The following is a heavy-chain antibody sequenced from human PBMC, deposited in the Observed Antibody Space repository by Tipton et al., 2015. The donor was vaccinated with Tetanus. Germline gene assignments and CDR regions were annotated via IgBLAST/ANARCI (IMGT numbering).Heavy chain of an antibody. CDR1: GFPFSDYW. CDR3: TRDLLRQWVLDL. J-gene: IGHJ5*02. CDR2: IKSDGSDT. Sequence: SLRLSCAASGFPFSDYWMHWVRQAPGKRLEWVSHIKSDGSDTHYADSVKGRFTISRDNARSTLFLYMNSLRVADTAIYFCTRDLLRQWVLDLWGPGALVSVSS. V-gene: IGHV3-74*01. D-gene: IGHD1-26*01.